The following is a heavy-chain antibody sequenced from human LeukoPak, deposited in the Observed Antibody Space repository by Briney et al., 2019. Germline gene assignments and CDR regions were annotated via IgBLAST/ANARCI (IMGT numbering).Heavy chain of an antibody. Sequence: AGGSLRLSCAASGFIFSSYSMNWVRQAPGKGLEWDSSISRSISYIYYADSVKGRFTISRDNSKNTLYLQMNSLRAEDTAVYYCAREEWLGGFDWGQQDPYYYYYYGMDVWGQGTTVTVSS. CDR2: ISRSISYI. CDR1: GFIFSSYS. J-gene: IGHJ6*02. CDR3: AREEWLGGFDWGQQDPYYYYYYGMDV. V-gene: IGHV3-21*01. D-gene: IGHD3-3*01.